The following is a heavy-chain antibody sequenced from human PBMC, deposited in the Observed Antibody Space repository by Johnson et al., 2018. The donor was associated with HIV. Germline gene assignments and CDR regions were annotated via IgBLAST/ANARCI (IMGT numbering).Heavy chain of an antibody. D-gene: IGHD4-23*01. Sequence: VQLVESGGGVVQPGGSLRLSCAASGFNVDDDALSWVRQVPGKGLEWVSGLNYNGGSTGYADSVRARFIISRDNAKNTLSLQMNSLRVEDTAMYYCAKARSLLDYGGFDAFDIWGKGTLVIVSS. CDR2: LNYNGGST. CDR3: AKARSLLDYGGFDAFDI. J-gene: IGHJ3*02. V-gene: IGHV3-20*04. CDR1: GFNVDDDA.